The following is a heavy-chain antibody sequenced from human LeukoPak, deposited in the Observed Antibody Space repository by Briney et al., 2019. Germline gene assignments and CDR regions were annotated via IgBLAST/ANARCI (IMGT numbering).Heavy chain of an antibody. CDR1: GVSFSGCY. Sequence: SETLSLTCGVTGVSFSGCYWSWIRRTPGKGLECIGEINHSGGTNYNPSLKSRVTISVDTSKNQFSLNLNSVTAADTAVYFCARRLYDYVWGTYRSYYFDYWGQGSLVNVAS. D-gene: IGHD3-16*02. CDR2: INHSGGT. J-gene: IGHJ4*02. V-gene: IGHV4-34*01. CDR3: ARRLYDYVWGTYRSYYFDY.